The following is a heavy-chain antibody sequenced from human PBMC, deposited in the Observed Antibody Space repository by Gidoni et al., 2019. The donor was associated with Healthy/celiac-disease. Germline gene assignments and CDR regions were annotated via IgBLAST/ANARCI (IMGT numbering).Heavy chain of an antibody. D-gene: IGHD6-19*01. CDR3: ANNGQWLVDY. CDR2: ISYDGSNK. J-gene: IGHJ4*02. V-gene: IGHV3-30*18. CDR1: GFTFSSYG. Sequence: QVQLVESGGGVVQPGRSLRLSCSASGFTFSSYGMHWVRQAPGKGVGWVAVISYDGSNKYYADSVKGRFTISRDNSKNTLYLQMNSLRAEDTAVYYCANNGQWLVDYWGQGTLVTVSS.